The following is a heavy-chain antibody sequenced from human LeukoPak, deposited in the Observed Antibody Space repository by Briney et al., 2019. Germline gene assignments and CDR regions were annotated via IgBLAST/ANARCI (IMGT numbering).Heavy chain of an antibody. CDR3: ATTVTHRYYFDY. CDR2: IIPIFGTA. J-gene: IGHJ4*02. V-gene: IGHV1-69*13. CDR1: RGTFSSYA. Sequence: GASVKVSCKASRGTFSSYAISWVRQAPGQGLEWMGGIIPIFGTANYAQKFQGRVTITADESTSTAYMELRSLRSDDTAVYYCATTVTHRYYFDYWGQGTLVTVSS. D-gene: IGHD4-11*01.